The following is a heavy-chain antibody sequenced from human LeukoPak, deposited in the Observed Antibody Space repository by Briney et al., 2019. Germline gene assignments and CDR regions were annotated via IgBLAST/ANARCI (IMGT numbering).Heavy chain of an antibody. D-gene: IGHD6-13*01. V-gene: IGHV4-34*01. CDR2: INHSGST. Sequence: SETLSLTCAVYGGSFSGYYWSWIRQPPGKGPEWIGEINHSGSTNYNPSLKSRVTISVDTSKNQFSLKLSSLTAADTAVYYCARRGSSGIAAAGTRSPYYYYYYMDVWGKGTTVTISS. CDR3: ARRGSSGIAAAGTRSPYYYYYYMDV. CDR1: GGSFSGYY. J-gene: IGHJ6*03.